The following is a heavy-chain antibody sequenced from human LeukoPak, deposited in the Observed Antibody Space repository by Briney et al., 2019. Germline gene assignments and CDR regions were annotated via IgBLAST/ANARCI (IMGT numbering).Heavy chain of an antibody. Sequence: SETLSLTCTVSGGSISSGDYYWSWIRQPPGKGLEWLGYIYYSGSTYYNPSLKSRVTISVDTSKNQFSLKLCSVTAADTAVYYCARGTYYDILTGSSWYFDYWGQGTLVTVSS. CDR3: ARGTYYDILTGSSWYFDY. D-gene: IGHD3-9*01. J-gene: IGHJ4*02. CDR1: GGSISSGDYY. CDR2: IYYSGST. V-gene: IGHV4-30-4*08.